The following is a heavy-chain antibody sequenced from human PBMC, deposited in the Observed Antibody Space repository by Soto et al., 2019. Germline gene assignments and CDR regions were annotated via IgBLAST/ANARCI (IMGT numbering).Heavy chain of an antibody. J-gene: IGHJ4*02. CDR2: IYYSGST. CDR1: GGSISSYY. CDR3: ASYDSSGNFDY. Sequence: SETLSLTCTVSGGSISSYYWSWIRQPPGNGLECIGYIYYSGSTNYNPSLKSRVTISVDTSKNQFSLKLSSVTAADTAVYYCASYDSSGNFDYWGQGTLVTVSS. D-gene: IGHD3-22*01. V-gene: IGHV4-59*01.